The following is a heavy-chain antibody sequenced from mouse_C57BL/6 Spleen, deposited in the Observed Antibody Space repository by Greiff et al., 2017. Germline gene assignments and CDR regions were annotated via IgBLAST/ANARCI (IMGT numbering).Heavy chain of an antibody. V-gene: IGHV5-4*03. CDR3: ARVAYYSTLYAMDY. Sequence: EVKLVESGGGLVKPGGSLKLSCAASGFTFSSYAMSWVRQTPEKRLEWVATISDGGSYTYYPDNVKGRFTISRDNAKNNLYLQMSHLKSEDTAMYYCARVAYYSTLYAMDYWGQGTSVTVSS. D-gene: IGHD2-5*01. CDR2: ISDGGSYT. J-gene: IGHJ4*01. CDR1: GFTFSSYA.